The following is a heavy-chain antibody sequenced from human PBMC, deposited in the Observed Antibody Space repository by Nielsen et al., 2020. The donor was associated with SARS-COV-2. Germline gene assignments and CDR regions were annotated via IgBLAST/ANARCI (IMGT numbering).Heavy chain of an antibody. CDR1: GFTFSSFA. CDR3: VRVRDDGYYYDTGPYDY. CDR2: VYSGGSK. V-gene: IGHV3-66*01. J-gene: IGHJ4*02. D-gene: IGHD3-22*01. Sequence: GESLKISCAASGFTFSSFAMTWARQAQGKGLEWVSVVYSGGSKYYVDSVKGRFTISRDNTENTLYLQMNSLRADDTAVYYCVRVRDDGYYYDTGPYDYWGQGALVTVSS.